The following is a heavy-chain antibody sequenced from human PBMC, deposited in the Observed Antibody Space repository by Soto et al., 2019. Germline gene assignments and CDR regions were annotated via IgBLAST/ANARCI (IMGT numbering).Heavy chain of an antibody. Sequence: SVKVSCKASGGTFSSYAISWVRQAPGQALEWMGWITPFNGNTKYAQKFQDRVTFTGDTSLNTAYMELSSLRSDDTAMFYCASGRYDASGYFDYWGQGTLVTVSS. D-gene: IGHD3-22*01. V-gene: IGHV1-45*02. J-gene: IGHJ4*02. CDR3: ASGRYDASGYFDY. CDR1: GGTFSSYA. CDR2: ITPFNGNT.